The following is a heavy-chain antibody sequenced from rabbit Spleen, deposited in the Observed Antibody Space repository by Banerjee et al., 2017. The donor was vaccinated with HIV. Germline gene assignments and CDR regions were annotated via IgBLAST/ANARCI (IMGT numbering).Heavy chain of an antibody. CDR2: INSSTGTT. D-gene: IGHD8-1*01. J-gene: IGHJ6*01. CDR1: GFSLTYNYV. CDR3: ARDAGSSFSSYGMDL. V-gene: IGHV1S45*01. Sequence: QQQLVESGGGLVKPGASLTLTCKASGFSLTYNYVMCWVRQAPGKGLEWIACINSSTGTTVYASWAKGRFTVSRTSSTTVTLQMTSLTAADTATYFCARDAGSSFSSYGMDLWGPGTLVTVS.